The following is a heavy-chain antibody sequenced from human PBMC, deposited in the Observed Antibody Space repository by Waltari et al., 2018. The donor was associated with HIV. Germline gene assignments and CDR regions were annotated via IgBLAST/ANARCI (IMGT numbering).Heavy chain of an antibody. CDR3: VSSGLDV. CDR1: GFTFSTYW. J-gene: IGHJ6*02. V-gene: IGHV3-74*01. CDR2: INTDETIR. Sequence: VQLVESGGDLAHPGGPLTPACVASGFTFSTYWMHWVRQVPGKRLVWVARINTDETIRTYAENVKGRFTISRDNGKNTLYLQMNSLRVEDTAVYYCVSSGLDVWGQGTTVNVSS.